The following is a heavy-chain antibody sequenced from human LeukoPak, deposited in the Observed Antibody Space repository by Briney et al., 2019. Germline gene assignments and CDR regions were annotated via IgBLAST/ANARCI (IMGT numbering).Heavy chain of an antibody. CDR1: GFTFSSYA. CDR2: ISGSGGST. Sequence: GGSLRLSCAAAGFTFSSYAMSWVRQAPGKGLEWVSAISGSGGSTYYAYSVKGRSTISTDNSKNTLYLQMNSLRAEDTAVYYCANGHGGFDYWGQGTLVTVSS. CDR3: ANGHGGFDY. J-gene: IGHJ4*02. V-gene: IGHV3-23*01. D-gene: IGHD3-10*01.